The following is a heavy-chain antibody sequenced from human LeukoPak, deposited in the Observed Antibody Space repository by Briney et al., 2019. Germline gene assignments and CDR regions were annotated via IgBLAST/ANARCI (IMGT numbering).Heavy chain of an antibody. D-gene: IGHD4-17*01. CDR2: ISGGGETT. Sequence: GGSLRLSRAASGSTFNNYAMNWVRQAPGKGLEWVSSISGGGETTYYADSAKGRFTISRDNSQNTLYLQMNSLRAEDTAVYYCARDYADYVGYFFFDYWGQGTLVTVSS. J-gene: IGHJ4*02. CDR1: GSTFNNYA. V-gene: IGHV3-23*01. CDR3: ARDYADYVGYFFFDY.